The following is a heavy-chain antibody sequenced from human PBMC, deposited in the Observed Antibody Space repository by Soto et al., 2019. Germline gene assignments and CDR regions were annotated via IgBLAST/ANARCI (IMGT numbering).Heavy chain of an antibody. CDR2: IYNSGTT. Sequence: SETLSLTCTVSGVAITGGGYYWSWIRQHPGKGLEWIGYIYNSGTTYYNPSLKSRVTISVDTSKNQFSLKLTSVTAADTAVYYCARDPTPWGQGTLVT. CDR1: GVAITGGGYY. V-gene: IGHV4-31*03. J-gene: IGHJ5*02. CDR3: ARDPTP.